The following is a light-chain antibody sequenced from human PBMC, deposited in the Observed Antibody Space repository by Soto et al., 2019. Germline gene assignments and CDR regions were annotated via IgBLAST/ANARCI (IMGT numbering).Light chain of an antibody. J-gene: IGLJ3*02. V-gene: IGLV2-8*01. Sequence: QSALTQSPSASGSPGQSVTISCTGTRGDVGIYNYVSWYQHHPGKAPKLVIYEVTKRPSGVPDRFSGSKSGNTASLTVSGLQADDEAVYYCSSFAGTSNFWLFGGGTKLTV. CDR2: EVT. CDR3: SSFAGTSNFWL. CDR1: RGDVGIYNY.